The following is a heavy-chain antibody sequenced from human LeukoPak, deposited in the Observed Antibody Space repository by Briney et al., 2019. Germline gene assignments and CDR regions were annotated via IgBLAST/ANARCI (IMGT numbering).Heavy chain of an antibody. J-gene: IGHJ5*02. Sequence: GGSLRLSCAASGFTFSDYHMNWIRQAPGKGLEWVSSISSSSSYIYYADSVKGRFTISRDNAKNSLYLQMNSLRAEDTAVYYCARDAVLLWFGEMGWFDPWGQGTLVTVSS. CDR3: ARDAVLLWFGEMGWFDP. D-gene: IGHD3-10*01. CDR1: GFTFSDYH. V-gene: IGHV3-11*06. CDR2: ISSSSSYI.